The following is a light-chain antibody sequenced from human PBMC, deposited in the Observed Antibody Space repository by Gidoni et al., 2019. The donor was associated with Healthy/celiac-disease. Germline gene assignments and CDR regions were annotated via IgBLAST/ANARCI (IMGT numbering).Light chain of an antibody. CDR2: AAS. Sequence: DIQISQSPSSLSASVVARVTITRRASQSISSYLDWYQQKPGKAPKLLIYAASSLQSGVPSRFSGSGSGTDFTLTISSLQPEDFAAYYCQQSYSTPWTFGQGTKVEIK. CDR1: QSISSY. CDR3: QQSYSTPWT. J-gene: IGKJ1*01. V-gene: IGKV1-39*01.